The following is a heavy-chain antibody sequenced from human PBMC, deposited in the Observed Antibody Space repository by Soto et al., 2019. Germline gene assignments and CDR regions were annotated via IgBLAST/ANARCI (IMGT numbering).Heavy chain of an antibody. CDR2: IYYGGST. CDR3: TTISWGPSVYHYYLDV. D-gene: IGHD3-16*01. CDR1: GDSITSYY. V-gene: IGHV4-59*08. Sequence: SETLSLTCSVSGDSITSYYWSWVRQPPGRGLEWIGYIYYGGSTNYNPSLKSRVTISVDTSKNQFSLKLTSVTAADTAAYYCTTISWGPSVYHYYLDVWDRGTTVTVSS. J-gene: IGHJ6*03.